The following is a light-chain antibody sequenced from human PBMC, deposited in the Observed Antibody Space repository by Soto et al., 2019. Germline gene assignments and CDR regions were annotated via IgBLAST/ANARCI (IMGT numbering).Light chain of an antibody. J-gene: IGKJ5*01. Sequence: DIVLTQSPATLSLSPGERATLSSSASQSVDNYLDWYQQKPGQAPRLLIYGASSRATGIPDRSSGSGSGTDFTLTICRLEPEDFAVYYCQQYGSSPPDTFGQGTRLEIK. V-gene: IGKV3-20*01. CDR2: GAS. CDR1: QSVDNY. CDR3: QQYGSSPPDT.